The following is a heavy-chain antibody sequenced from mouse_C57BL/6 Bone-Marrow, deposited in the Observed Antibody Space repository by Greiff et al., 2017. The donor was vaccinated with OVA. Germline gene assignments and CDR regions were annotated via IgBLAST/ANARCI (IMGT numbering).Heavy chain of an antibody. V-gene: IGHV8-12*01. D-gene: IGHD2-4*01. CDR1: GFSLSTSGMG. Sequence: QVTLKESGPGILQSSQTLSLTCSFSGFSLSTSGMGVSWIRQPSGKGLEWLAHIYWDDDKRYHPSLKSRLTISKDTSRNQVFLKITSVDTADTATYYCARRAGDYEWYFDVWGTGTTVTVSS. CDR2: IYWDDDK. J-gene: IGHJ1*03. CDR3: ARRAGDYEWYFDV.